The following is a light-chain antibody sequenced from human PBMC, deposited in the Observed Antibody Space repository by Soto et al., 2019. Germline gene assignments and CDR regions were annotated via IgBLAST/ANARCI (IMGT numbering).Light chain of an antibody. CDR3: QQYNNWPPWT. V-gene: IGKV3-15*01. CDR1: QSVSNN. CDR2: GAS. J-gene: IGKJ1*01. Sequence: EVVMTQSPGTLSVSPGERATLSCRASQSVSNNLAWYQQKPGQVPRLLIHGASTRATGIPARFSGSGSGTEFTLTISSLQSEDFAVYYCQQYNNWPPWTFGQGTKVEI.